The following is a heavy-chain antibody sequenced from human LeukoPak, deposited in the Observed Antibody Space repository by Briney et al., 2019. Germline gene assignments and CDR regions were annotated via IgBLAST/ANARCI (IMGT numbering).Heavy chain of an antibody. CDR3: AKGYGWEASYYYYYMDV. J-gene: IGHJ6*03. V-gene: IGHV3-30*04. Sequence: PGGSLRLSCAASGFTFSSYAMHWVRQAPGKGLEWVAVISYDGSNKYYADSVKGRFTISRDNSKNTLYLQMNSLRAEDTAMYYCAKGYGWEASYYYYYMDVWGKGTTVTISS. CDR1: GFTFSSYA. CDR2: ISYDGSNK. D-gene: IGHD1-26*01.